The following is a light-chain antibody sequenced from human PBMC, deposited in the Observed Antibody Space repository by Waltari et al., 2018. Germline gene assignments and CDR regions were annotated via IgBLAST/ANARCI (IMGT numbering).Light chain of an antibody. V-gene: IGLV2-23*02. CDR3: CSYAGSNTYV. Sequence: QSALTQPASVSGSPGQSITVSCTGTSSDVGYYNYVSWFQQHPGKAPRLMISDVSKRPSWVSNRFSGSKSGNTASLTISGLQAEDEADYYCCSYAGSNTYVFGTGTKVTVL. CDR2: DVS. CDR1: SSDVGYYNY. J-gene: IGLJ1*01.